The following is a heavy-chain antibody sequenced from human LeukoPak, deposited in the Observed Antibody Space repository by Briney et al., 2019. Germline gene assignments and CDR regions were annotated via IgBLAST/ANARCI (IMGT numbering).Heavy chain of an antibody. V-gene: IGHV3-23*01. Sequence: GGSLRLSCAASGFTFSSYAMSWVRQAPGKGLEWASAISGSGGSTYYADSVKGRFTISRDNSKNTLYLQMNSLRAEDTAVYYCAKDARSITIFYYMDAWGKGTTVTVSS. CDR2: ISGSGGST. CDR1: GFTFSSYA. D-gene: IGHD3-3*01. J-gene: IGHJ6*03. CDR3: AKDARSITIFYYMDA.